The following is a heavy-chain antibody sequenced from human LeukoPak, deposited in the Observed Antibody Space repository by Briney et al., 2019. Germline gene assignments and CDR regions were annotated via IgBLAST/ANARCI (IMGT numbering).Heavy chain of an antibody. J-gene: IGHJ5*02. D-gene: IGHD6-6*01. V-gene: IGHV3-7*04. CDR1: GFTFSSYW. Sequence: GGSLRLSCAASGFTFSSYWMSWVRQAPGKGLEWVANIKQDGSEKYYVDSMKGRFTISRDNAKNSLYLQMNSLRAEDTAVYYCARVWSSYWFDPWGQGTLVTVSS. CDR2: IKQDGSEK. CDR3: ARVWSSYWFDP.